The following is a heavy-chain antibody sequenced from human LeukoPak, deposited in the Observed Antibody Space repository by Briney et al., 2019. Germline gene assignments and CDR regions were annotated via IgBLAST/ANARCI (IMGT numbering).Heavy chain of an antibody. CDR1: GFTFSSYA. Sequence: PGGSLRLSCAASGFTFSSYAMHWVRQAPGKGLEWVAVISYDGSNKYYADSVKGRFTISRDNSKNTLYLQMNSLRAEDTAVYYCARIPPADYYYGMDVWGQGTTVTVSS. CDR3: ARIPPADYYYGMDV. CDR2: ISYDGSNK. J-gene: IGHJ6*02. V-gene: IGHV3-30-3*01.